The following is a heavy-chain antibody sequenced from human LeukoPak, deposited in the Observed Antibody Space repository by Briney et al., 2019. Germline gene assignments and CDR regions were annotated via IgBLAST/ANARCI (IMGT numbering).Heavy chain of an antibody. V-gene: IGHV1-8*01. CDR2: MNSKSGKT. J-gene: IGHJ5*02. Sequence: ASVNGSCKASGYTFTSYDINWVRQATGQGREWIGWMNSKSGKTGYAQKFPGRVTMTRNTSIRTAYMELRSLRSEDTAVYYCARGRTKTLLWFREFPWKTNWFDPWGQGTLVTVSS. D-gene: IGHD3-10*01. CDR3: ARGRTKTLLWFREFPWKTNWFDP. CDR1: GYTFTSYD.